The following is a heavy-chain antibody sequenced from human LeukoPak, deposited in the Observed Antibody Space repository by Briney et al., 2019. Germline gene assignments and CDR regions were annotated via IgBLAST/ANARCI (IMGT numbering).Heavy chain of an antibody. CDR1: GGTLSSYA. Sequence: ASVKVSCKASGGTLSSYAISWVRQAPGQGLEWMGGIIPIFGTANYAQKFQGRVTITADESTSTAYMELSSLRVEDTAVYYCARGVGETLSGWTLDYWGHGTLVAVSS. D-gene: IGHD6-19*01. CDR2: IIPIFGTA. V-gene: IGHV1-69*13. CDR3: ARGVGETLSGWTLDY. J-gene: IGHJ4*01.